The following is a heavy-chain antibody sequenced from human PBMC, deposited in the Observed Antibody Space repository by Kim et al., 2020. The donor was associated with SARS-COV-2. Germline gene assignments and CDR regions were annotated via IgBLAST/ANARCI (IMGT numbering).Heavy chain of an antibody. Sequence: GGSLRLSCSASGFTFSSHAMHWVRQAPGKGLEYVSAFSSHVGRTYSADSAKGRFTIPRDDSKKTLYLQMSRLRAEDTAVYYCVKGARWFGVNYFDYWGQGNLVTVSS. D-gene: IGHD3-10*01. CDR3: VKGARWFGVNYFDY. CDR2: FSSHVGRT. J-gene: IGHJ4*02. V-gene: IGHV3-64D*06. CDR1: GFTFSSHA.